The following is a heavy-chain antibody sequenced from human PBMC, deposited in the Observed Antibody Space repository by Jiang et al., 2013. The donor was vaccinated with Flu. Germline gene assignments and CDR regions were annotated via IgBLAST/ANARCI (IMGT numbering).Heavy chain of an antibody. J-gene: IGHJ6*02. CDR3: AGPSGLLWFGEPLYGMDV. D-gene: IGHD3-10*01. Sequence: KSRVTISVDTSKNQFSLKLSSVTAADTAVYYCAGPSGLLWFGEPLYGMDVWGQGTTVTVSS. V-gene: IGHV4-39*07.